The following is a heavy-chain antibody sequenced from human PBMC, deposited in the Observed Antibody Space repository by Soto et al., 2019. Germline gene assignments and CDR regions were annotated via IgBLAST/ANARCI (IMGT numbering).Heavy chain of an antibody. CDR2: INAGNGNT. Sequence: QVQLVQSGAEVRKPGASVKVSCKASGYILTTYAMHWVRQAPGQRLEWMGWINAGNGNTKYSQKFQGRVTITRDTSASKGYMGLSSLRSEDTAVYYCARAGGTVREFDYWGQGSLVTVSS. V-gene: IGHV1-3*01. CDR1: GYILTTYA. CDR3: ARAGGTVREFDY. D-gene: IGHD4-17*01. J-gene: IGHJ4*02.